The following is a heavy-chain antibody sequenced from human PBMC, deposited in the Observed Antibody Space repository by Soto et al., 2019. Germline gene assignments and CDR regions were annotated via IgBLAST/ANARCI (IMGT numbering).Heavy chain of an antibody. Sequence: KPSETLSLTCTFSVVSISSISHSCGWIRQSPGQGLEWIGNIFYNGITYYNPSLKSRVTISADTSKNHFSLKLRSVTVADTAVYSCARIATGNKYYFEFWRQGSLDTVSS. CDR1: VVSISSISHS. D-gene: IGHD1-1*01. J-gene: IGHJ4*02. V-gene: IGHV4-39*02. CDR2: IFYNGIT. CDR3: ARIATGNKYYFEF.